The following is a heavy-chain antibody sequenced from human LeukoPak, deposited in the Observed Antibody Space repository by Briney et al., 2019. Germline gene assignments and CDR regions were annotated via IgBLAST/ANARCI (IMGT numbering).Heavy chain of an antibody. D-gene: IGHD2-15*01. J-gene: IGHJ5*02. CDR2: IKQDGSER. V-gene: IGHV3-7*03. CDR3: ARAEGGRYCSGGSCYGA. Sequence: GGSLRLSCAASGFTFSSYWMSWVRQAPGKGLEWVANIKQDGSERYYVDSVKGRFTISRDNAKNSLYLQMNSLRAEDTAVYYCARAEGGRYCSGGSCYGAWGQGTLVTVSS. CDR1: GFTFSSYW.